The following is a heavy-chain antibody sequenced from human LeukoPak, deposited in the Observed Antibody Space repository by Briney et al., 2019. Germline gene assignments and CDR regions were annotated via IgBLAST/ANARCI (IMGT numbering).Heavy chain of an antibody. CDR1: GFTFSSYG. V-gene: IGHV3-30*02. J-gene: IGHJ3*02. D-gene: IGHD3-3*01. CDR3: ARGHTIFGVVILAFDI. Sequence: GGSLRLSCAASGFTFSSYGMHWVRQAPGKGLEWVAFIRYDGSNKYYADSVKGRFTISRDNSKNTLYLQMNSLRAEDTAVYYCARGHTIFGVVILAFDIWGQGTMVTVSS. CDR2: IRYDGSNK.